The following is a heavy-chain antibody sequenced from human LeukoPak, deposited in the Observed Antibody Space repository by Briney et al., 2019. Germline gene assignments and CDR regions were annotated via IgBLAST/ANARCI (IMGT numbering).Heavy chain of an antibody. CDR2: IYYRKNT. J-gene: IGHJ4*02. CDR1: GGSISSSSAY. V-gene: IGHV4-39*01. CDR3: VSPRGFSYGYFDY. D-gene: IGHD5-18*01. Sequence: SETLSLTCTVSGGSISSSSAYWGWIRQPPGQGLEWIGSIYYRKNTYYNSSLKSRVTISADTSKNQFSLTLGSVSATDTAVYYCVSPRGFSYGYFDYWGQGTLVTVSS.